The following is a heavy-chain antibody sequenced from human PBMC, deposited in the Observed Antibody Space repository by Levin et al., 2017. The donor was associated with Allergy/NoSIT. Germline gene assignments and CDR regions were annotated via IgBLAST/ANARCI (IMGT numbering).Heavy chain of an antibody. Sequence: GGSLRLSCAASGFTFSSYGMHWVRQAPGKGLEWVAVIWYDGSNKYYADSVKGRFTISRDNSKNTLYLQMNSLRAEDTAVYYCARGAWNDIGDAFDIWGQGTMVTVSS. V-gene: IGHV3-33*01. D-gene: IGHD1-1*01. CDR1: GFTFSSYG. J-gene: IGHJ3*02. CDR2: IWYDGSNK. CDR3: ARGAWNDIGDAFDI.